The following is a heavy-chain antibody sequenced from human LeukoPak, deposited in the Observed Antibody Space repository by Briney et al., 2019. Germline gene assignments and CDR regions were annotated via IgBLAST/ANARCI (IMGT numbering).Heavy chain of an antibody. CDR1: GFTFSSYA. CDR3: ARDSDYYYYGMDV. CDR2: ISYDGSNK. Sequence: PGGSLGLSCAASGFTFSSYAMHWVRQAPGKGLEWVAVISYDGSNKYYADSVKGRFTISRDNSKNTLYLQMNSLRAEDTAVYYCARDSDYYYYGMDVWGQGTTVTVSS. J-gene: IGHJ6*02. V-gene: IGHV3-30-3*01.